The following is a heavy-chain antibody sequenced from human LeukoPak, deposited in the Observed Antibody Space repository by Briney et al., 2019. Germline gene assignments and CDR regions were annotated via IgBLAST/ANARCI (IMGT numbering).Heavy chain of an antibody. Sequence: ASVKVSCKASGYTFTSYGISWVRQAPGQGLEWMGWISAYNGNTNYAQKLQGRVTMTTDTSTSTAYMELRSLRSDDTAVYYRARDQPDSIAVAGNDYWGQGTLVTVSS. D-gene: IGHD6-19*01. V-gene: IGHV1-18*01. CDR3: ARDQPDSIAVAGNDY. J-gene: IGHJ4*02. CDR1: GYTFTSYG. CDR2: ISAYNGNT.